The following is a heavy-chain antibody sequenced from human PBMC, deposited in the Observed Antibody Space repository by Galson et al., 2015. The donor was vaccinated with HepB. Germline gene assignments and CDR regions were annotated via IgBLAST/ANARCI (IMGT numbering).Heavy chain of an antibody. CDR1: GFTFSNAW. V-gene: IGHV3-15*01. CDR3: TTTLYYDYGWGSYRPGNNWFDP. Sequence: SLRLSCAASGFTFSNAWMSWVRQAPGKGLEWVGRIKSKTDGGTTDYAAPVKGRFTISRDDSKNTLYLQMNSLKTEDTAVYYCTTTLYYDYGWGSYRPGNNWFDPWGQGTLVTVSS. J-gene: IGHJ5*02. D-gene: IGHD3-16*02. CDR2: IKSKTDGGTT.